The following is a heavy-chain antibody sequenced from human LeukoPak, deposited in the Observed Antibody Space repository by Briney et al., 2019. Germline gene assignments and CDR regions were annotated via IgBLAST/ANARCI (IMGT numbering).Heavy chain of an antibody. CDR3: AKDDDRHWGSSCQDY. CDR2: IRYDGSPK. V-gene: IGHV3-30*02. CDR1: GFDFKNYG. D-gene: IGHD2-2*01. Sequence: GGSLRLSCAASGFDFKNYGMHWVRQAPGKGLEGVAFIRYDGSPKYYADYVRGRFTISRDNSKNMLYLQMNSLETEDTAVYYCAKDDDRHWGSSCQDYWGQGTLVTVSS. J-gene: IGHJ4*02.